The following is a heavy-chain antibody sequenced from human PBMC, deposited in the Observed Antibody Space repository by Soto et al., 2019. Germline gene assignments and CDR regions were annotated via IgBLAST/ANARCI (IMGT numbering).Heavy chain of an antibody. J-gene: IGHJ4*02. CDR2: IYYSGGT. V-gene: IGHV4-31*03. D-gene: IGHD4-17*01. Sequence: QVQLQASGPGLLKPSQTLSLTCTVSGGSISSGGYYWSWIRQHPGKGLEWIGYIYYSGGTYYNPSLKSRVTITVDTSKNQFSLKLSSVTAADTAVYYCARVLSNDYGDLHYFDYWGQGTLVTVSS. CDR3: ARVLSNDYGDLHYFDY. CDR1: GGSISSGGYY.